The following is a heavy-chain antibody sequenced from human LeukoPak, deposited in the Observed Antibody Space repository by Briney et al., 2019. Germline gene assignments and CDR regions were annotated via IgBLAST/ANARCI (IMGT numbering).Heavy chain of an antibody. D-gene: IGHD5-18*01. V-gene: IGHV3-48*03. CDR3: AREARRAMGVTFFDY. Sequence: GGSLTLTCAASGFTFSSYEMNWVRQAPGKGLAWVSHISSSGSTIYYPDSVKGRFTISRDNAKNSLYLQMNSLRAEDAAVYYCAREARRAMGVTFFDYWGQGTLVTVSS. CDR1: GFTFSSYE. J-gene: IGHJ4*02. CDR2: ISSSGSTI.